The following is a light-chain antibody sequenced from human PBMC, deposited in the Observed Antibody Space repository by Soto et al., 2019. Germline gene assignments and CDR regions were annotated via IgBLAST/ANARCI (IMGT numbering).Light chain of an antibody. Sequence: QSALTQPASVSGSPGQSITISCTGTSSDVGSYKYVSWYQHYPGKAPKLIIYEVSNRPSGVSDRFSGSKSGNTASLTISGFPAEDGADYYCISYTTSSTVVFGGGTKLTVL. J-gene: IGLJ2*01. V-gene: IGLV2-14*01. CDR2: EVS. CDR3: ISYTTSSTVV. CDR1: SSDVGSYKY.